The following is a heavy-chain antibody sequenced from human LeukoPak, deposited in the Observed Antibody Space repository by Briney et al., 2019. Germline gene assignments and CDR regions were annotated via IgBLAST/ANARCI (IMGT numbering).Heavy chain of an antibody. CDR1: GFTFSSYE. J-gene: IGHJ4*02. V-gene: IGHV3-48*03. CDR2: ISSSGSTI. D-gene: IGHD4-17*01. CDR3: ARAGYGDRPDY. Sequence: GGSLRLSCAASGFTFSSYEMNWVRQAPGEGLEWVSYISSSGSTIYYADSVKGRFTISRDNAKNSLYLQMNSLRAEDTAVYYCARAGYGDRPDYWGQGTLVTVSS.